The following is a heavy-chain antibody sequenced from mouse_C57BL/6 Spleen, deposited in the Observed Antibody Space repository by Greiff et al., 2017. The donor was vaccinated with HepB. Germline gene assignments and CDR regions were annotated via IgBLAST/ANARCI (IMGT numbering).Heavy chain of an antibody. CDR2: ISSGSSTI. D-gene: IGHD2-4*01. J-gene: IGHJ2*01. Sequence: EVKLMESGGGLVKPGGSLKLSCAASGFTFSDYGMHWVRQAPEKGLEWVAYISSGSSTIYYADTVKGRFTISRDNAKNTLFLQMTSLRSEDTAMHYCAREDYLYYFDYWGQGTTLTVSS. CDR3: AREDYLYYFDY. V-gene: IGHV5-17*01. CDR1: GFTFSDYG.